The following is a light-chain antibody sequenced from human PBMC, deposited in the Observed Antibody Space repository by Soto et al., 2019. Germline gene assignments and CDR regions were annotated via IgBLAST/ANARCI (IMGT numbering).Light chain of an antibody. CDR1: ALPKQY. J-gene: IGLJ2*01. Sequence: SYELTQPPSVSVSPGQTARITCSGDALPKQYAYWYQQKPGQAPVLVIYKDSERPSGIPERFSGSSSGTTVTLTISGVQAEDEADYYCQSADSSGKVVFGAGTKLTVL. CDR3: QSADSSGKVV. V-gene: IGLV3-25*03. CDR2: KDS.